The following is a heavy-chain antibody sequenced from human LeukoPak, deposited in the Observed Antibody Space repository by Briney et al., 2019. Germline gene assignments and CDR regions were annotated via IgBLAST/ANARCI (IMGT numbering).Heavy chain of an antibody. CDR1: GFTFSSYA. D-gene: IGHD3-22*01. CDR3: ARPLYYYDSSLDY. J-gene: IGHJ4*02. CDR2: ISGSGGST. Sequence: GGSLRLSCAASGFTFSSYAMSWVRQAPGKGLEWVSAISGSGGSTYYADSVKGRFTISRDNSKNTLYLQMNSLRAEDTAVYYCARPLYYYDSSLDYWGQGTLVTVSS. V-gene: IGHV3-23*01.